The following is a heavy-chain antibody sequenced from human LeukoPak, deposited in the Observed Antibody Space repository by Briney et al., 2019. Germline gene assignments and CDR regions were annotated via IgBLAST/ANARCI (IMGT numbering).Heavy chain of an antibody. D-gene: IGHD3-22*01. CDR1: GYTFTSSG. J-gene: IGHJ4*02. CDR3: ARPNSSGYYYMLDY. V-gene: IGHV1-18*01. CDR2: ISGYNGNT. Sequence: ASVKVSCKPSGYTFTSSGISWVRQAPGQGLEWMGWISGYNGNTKYAQKLQGRVTMTTDTSTSTVYMELRSLRSDDTAVYYCARPNSSGYYYMLDYWGQGTLVTVSS.